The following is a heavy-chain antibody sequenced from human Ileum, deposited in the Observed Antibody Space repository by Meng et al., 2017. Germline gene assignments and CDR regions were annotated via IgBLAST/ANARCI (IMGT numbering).Heavy chain of an antibody. Sequence: QVQLQESGPGLVKPSGTLSLTCAVSGGSISSSIWWSWVRQPPEKGLEWIGEIHHSGTTNYSPSLKSRLTISVDKSKNQCALKLQSVTAADTAVYFCARGVVSGSHYNTYWGQGILVTVSS. CDR2: IHHSGTT. CDR3: ARGVVSGSHYNTY. J-gene: IGHJ4*02. V-gene: IGHV4-4*02. D-gene: IGHD3-10*01. CDR1: GGSISSSIW.